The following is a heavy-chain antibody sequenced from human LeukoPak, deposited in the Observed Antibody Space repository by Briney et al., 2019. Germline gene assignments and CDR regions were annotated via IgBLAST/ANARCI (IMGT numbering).Heavy chain of an antibody. Sequence: GGSLTLSCAASGFTFSGYGRNWVRQPPGKGLEWVAVISYDGSNKYYADSVKGRFTISRDNSKNTLYLQMNSLRAEDTAVYYCAKSEVAVAGKYYWGQGTLVTVSS. CDR1: GFTFSGYG. D-gene: IGHD6-19*01. CDR3: AKSEVAVAGKYY. J-gene: IGHJ4*02. V-gene: IGHV3-30*18. CDR2: ISYDGSNK.